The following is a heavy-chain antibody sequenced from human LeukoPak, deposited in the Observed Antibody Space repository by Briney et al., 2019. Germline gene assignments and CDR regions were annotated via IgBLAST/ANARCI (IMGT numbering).Heavy chain of an antibody. CDR3: ARSPDCSGGSCYSYYYYYGVDV. CDR1: GYTFTSYD. Sequence: GASVKVSCKASGYTFTSYDINWVRQATGQGLEWMGWMNPNSGNTGYAQKFQGRVTMTRNTSISTAYMELSSLRSEDTAVYYCARSPDCSGGSCYSYYYYYGVDVWGQGTTVTVSS. CDR2: MNPNSGNT. J-gene: IGHJ6*02. D-gene: IGHD2-15*01. V-gene: IGHV1-8*01.